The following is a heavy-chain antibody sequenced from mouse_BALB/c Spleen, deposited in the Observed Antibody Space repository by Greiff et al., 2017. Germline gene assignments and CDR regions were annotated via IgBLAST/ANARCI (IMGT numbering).Heavy chain of an antibody. CDR2: ISYSGST. D-gene: IGHD2-3*01. Sequence: EVKVEESGPGLVKPSQSLSLTCTVTGYSITSDYAWNWIRQFPGNKLEWMGYISYSGSTSYNPSLKSRISITRDTSKNQFFLQLNSVTTEDTATYYCAREGAFYDGYSYAMDYWGEGTSVTVSS. J-gene: IGHJ4*01. CDR3: AREGAFYDGYSYAMDY. V-gene: IGHV3-2*02. CDR1: GYSITSDYA.